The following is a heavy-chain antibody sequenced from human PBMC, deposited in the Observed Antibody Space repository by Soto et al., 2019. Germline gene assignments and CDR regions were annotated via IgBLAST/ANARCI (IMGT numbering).Heavy chain of an antibody. CDR2: ISSTTNYI. CDR3: STVTTSIYY. D-gene: IGHD4-17*01. V-gene: IGHV3-21*01. J-gene: IGHJ4*02. CDR1: GFTCTRYS. Sequence: GGSLRLSCAASGFTCTRYSMNWFRQAPGKELEWVSSISSTTNYIYYGDCMKGRFTISRDNSKNTLYLQRNSQRAEDTAVYYCSTVTTSIYYWGQGTLVTVSS.